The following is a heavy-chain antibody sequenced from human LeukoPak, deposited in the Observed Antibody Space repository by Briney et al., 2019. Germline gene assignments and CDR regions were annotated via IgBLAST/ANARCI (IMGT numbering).Heavy chain of an antibody. J-gene: IGHJ4*02. CDR2: ISHSGST. Sequence: SETLSLACAVYGGSFSGYFWSYIRQPPGKGLEWLGEISHSGSTNYSPSLKSRVTISVDTSKNQFSLKLSSVTAADTAVYYCARALHGGSYFLDYWGQGTLVTVSS. V-gene: IGHV4-34*01. D-gene: IGHD1-26*01. CDR1: GGSFSGYF. CDR3: ARALHGGSYFLDY.